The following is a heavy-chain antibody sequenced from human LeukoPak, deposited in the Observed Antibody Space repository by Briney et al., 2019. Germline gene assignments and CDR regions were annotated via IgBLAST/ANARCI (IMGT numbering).Heavy chain of an antibody. J-gene: IGHJ4*02. D-gene: IGHD6-19*01. CDR1: GGTFSSYA. CDR2: ISAYNGNT. V-gene: IGHV1-18*01. Sequence: GASVKVSCKSSGGTFSSYAIIWVRQAPGQGLEWMGWISAYNGNTNYAQKLQGRVTMTTDTSTSTAYMELRSLRSDDTAVYYCASASSGWYGLDYWGQGTLVTVSS. CDR3: ASASSGWYGLDY.